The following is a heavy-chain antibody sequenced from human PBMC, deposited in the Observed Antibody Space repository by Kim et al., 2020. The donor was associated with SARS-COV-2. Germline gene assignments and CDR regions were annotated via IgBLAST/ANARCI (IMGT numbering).Heavy chain of an antibody. CDR1: GGSFSGYY. V-gene: IGHV4-34*01. D-gene: IGHD5-18*01. J-gene: IGHJ4*02. CDR3: ARAEVYTAHTPSYLYYFDY. Sequence: SETLSLTCAVYGGSFSGYYWSWIRQPPGKGLEWIGEINHSGSTNYNPSLKSRVTISVDTSKNQFSLKLSSVTAADTAVYYCARAEVYTAHTPSYLYYFDYWGRGTLVTVSS. CDR2: INHSGST.